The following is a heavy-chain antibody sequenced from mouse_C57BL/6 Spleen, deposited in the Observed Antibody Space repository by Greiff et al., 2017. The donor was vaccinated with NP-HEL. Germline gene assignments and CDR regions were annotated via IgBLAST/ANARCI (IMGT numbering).Heavy chain of an antibody. Sequence: DVMLVESGGGLVKPGGSLKLSCAASGFTFSDYGMHWVLQAPEKGLEWVAYISSGSSTIYYADTVKGRFTISRDNAKNTLFLQMTSLRSEDTAMYYCARGVYYDGIDYWGQGTSVTVSS. J-gene: IGHJ4*01. CDR1: GFTFSDYG. CDR2: ISSGSSTI. CDR3: ARGVYYDGIDY. D-gene: IGHD2-4*01. V-gene: IGHV5-17*01.